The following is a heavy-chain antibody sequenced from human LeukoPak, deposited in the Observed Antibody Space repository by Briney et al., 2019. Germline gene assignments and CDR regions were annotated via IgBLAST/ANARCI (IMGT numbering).Heavy chain of an antibody. CDR2: ISNSGTT. Sequence: SETLSLTCTVPGGSMIDYFWTWIRQAPGKELEWIGYISNSGTTDYNPSLKSRVTMSVDTSKNEFSLKLTSVPAADTATYYCARVVRGAVTSNYFDPWGQGTLVTVSS. J-gene: IGHJ5*02. D-gene: IGHD4-17*01. CDR1: GGSMIDYF. CDR3: ARVVRGAVTSNYFDP. V-gene: IGHV4-59*01.